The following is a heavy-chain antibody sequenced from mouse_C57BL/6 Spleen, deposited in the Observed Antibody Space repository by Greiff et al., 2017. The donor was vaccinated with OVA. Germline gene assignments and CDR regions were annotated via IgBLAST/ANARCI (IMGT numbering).Heavy chain of an antibody. D-gene: IGHD2-4*01. CDR2: IYPGSGST. Sequence: VQLQQPGAELVKPGASVKMSCKASGYTFTSYWITWVKQRPGQGLEWIGDIYPGSGSTNYNEKFKSKATLTVDTSSSTAYMQLSSLTSEDSAVYYCARRYYDHDGGAWYFDVWGTGTTVTVSS. V-gene: IGHV1-55*01. CDR1: GYTFTSYW. CDR3: ARRYYDHDGGAWYFDV. J-gene: IGHJ1*03.